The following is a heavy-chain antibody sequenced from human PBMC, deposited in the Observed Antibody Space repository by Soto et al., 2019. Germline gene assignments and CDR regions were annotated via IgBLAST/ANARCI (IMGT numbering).Heavy chain of an antibody. J-gene: IGHJ4*02. CDR2: IHTGGKT. D-gene: IGHD3-10*01. CDR3: ATGGSKRVRGAIVEVFHLEF. CDR1: GFTVTRNY. V-gene: IGHV3-53*02. Sequence: QLVESGGGLIQPGASLRLSCAASGFTVTRNYMTWVRLAPGKGLECVSTIHTGGKTYYTDSVKGRFTVSRDESKNTLFLQMSTLRVEDTGVYYCATGGSKRVRGAIVEVFHLEFWGRGTVVTVSS.